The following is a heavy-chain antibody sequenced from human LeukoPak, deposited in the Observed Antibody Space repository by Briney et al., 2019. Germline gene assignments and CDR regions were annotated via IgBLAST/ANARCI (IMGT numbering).Heavy chain of an antibody. V-gene: IGHV3-23*01. J-gene: IGHJ4*02. CDR2: ISGSGGST. CDR3: AKVGGVVIPGSY. Sequence: GGSLRLSCAASGFTFSSYAMSWVRQAPGKGLEWVSGISGSGGSTYYADSVKGRFTISRDNSKNTLYLQMNSLRAEDTAVYFCAKVGGVVIPGSYWGQGTLVTISS. CDR1: GFTFSSYA. D-gene: IGHD3-3*01.